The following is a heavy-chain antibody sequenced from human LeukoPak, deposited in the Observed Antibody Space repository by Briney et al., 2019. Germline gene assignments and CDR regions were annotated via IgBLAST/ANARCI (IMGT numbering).Heavy chain of an antibody. Sequence: PGGSLRLSCAASGFAFSTYGMSWVRQAPGKGLEWVSAITGSGSGGITFYADSVKGRFTISRDNSKNTPYLQMSSLRAEDTAAYYCAKSSGYFGDYWGQGTLVTVSS. CDR2: ITGSGSGGIT. D-gene: IGHD3-22*01. CDR3: AKSSGYFGDY. J-gene: IGHJ4*02. V-gene: IGHV3-23*01. CDR1: GFAFSTYG.